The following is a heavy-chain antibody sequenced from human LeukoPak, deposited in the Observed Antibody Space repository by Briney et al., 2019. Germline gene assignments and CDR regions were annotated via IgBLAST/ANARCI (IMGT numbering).Heavy chain of an antibody. D-gene: IGHD6-19*01. CDR2: IKQDGSEK. V-gene: IGHV3-7*03. CDR1: GFTFSNYW. Sequence: GGSLRLSCAASGFTFSNYWMNWVRQAPGKGLEWVANIKQDGSEKYYVDSVKGRFTVSRDNTKSSLYLQMNSLRAEDTAVYYCAKPAISSSGWYYDYWGQGTLVTVSS. CDR3: AKPAISSSGWYYDY. J-gene: IGHJ4*02.